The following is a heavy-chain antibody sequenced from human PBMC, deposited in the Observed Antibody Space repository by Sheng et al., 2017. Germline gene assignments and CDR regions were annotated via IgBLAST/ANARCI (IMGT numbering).Heavy chain of an antibody. CDR1: GYSISSGYY. D-gene: IGHD2-2*01. J-gene: IGHJ5*02. CDR3: ARGWYQLLNWFDP. Sequence: QVQLQESGPGLVKPSETLSLTCTVSGYSISSGYYWGWIRQPPGKGLEWIGSIYHSGSTYYNPSLKSRVTISVDTSKNQFSLKLSSVTAADTAVYYCARGWYQLLNWFDPGAREPWSPSPQ. CDR2: IYHSGST. V-gene: IGHV4-38-2*02.